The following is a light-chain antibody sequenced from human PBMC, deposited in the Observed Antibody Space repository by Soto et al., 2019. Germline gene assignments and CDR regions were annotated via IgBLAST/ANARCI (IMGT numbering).Light chain of an antibody. CDR1: NSDIGSSY. CDR3: SAWDDSLTGPEV. V-gene: IGLV1-47*01. CDR2: RND. Sequence: QSVLTQPPSASGTPGQRVTISCSGSNSDIGSSYVYWYQQLPGTAPKLLIYRNDQRPSGVPDRFSGSKSGTSASLAISGLRSEDEADHYCSAWDDSLTGPEVFGGGTKLTVL. J-gene: IGLJ2*01.